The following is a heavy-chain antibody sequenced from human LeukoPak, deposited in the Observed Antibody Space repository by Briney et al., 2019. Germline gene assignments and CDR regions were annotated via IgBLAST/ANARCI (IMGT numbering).Heavy chain of an antibody. J-gene: IGHJ4*02. D-gene: IGHD1-26*01. CDR1: GGSISSGGYS. V-gene: IGHV4-30-2*01. Sequence: PSETLSLTCAVSGGSISSGGYSWSWIRQPPGKGLEWIGYIYHSGSTYYNPSLKSRVTISVDTSKNQFSLKLSSVTAADTAVYYCARVMSGADRIDYWGQGTLVTVSS. CDR3: ARVMSGADRIDY. CDR2: IYHSGST.